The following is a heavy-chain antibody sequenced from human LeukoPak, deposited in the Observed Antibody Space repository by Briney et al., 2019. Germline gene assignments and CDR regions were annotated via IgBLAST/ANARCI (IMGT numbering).Heavy chain of an antibody. D-gene: IGHD1-26*01. Sequence: PGGSLRLPCAASGFTFSSYSMNWVRQAPGKGLEWVSYISSSSSTIYYADSVKGRFTISRDNAKNSLYLQMNSLRAEDTAVYYCARDPFGGSYLYDYWGQGTLVTVSS. CDR1: GFTFSSYS. CDR2: ISSSSSTI. V-gene: IGHV3-48*01. CDR3: ARDPFGGSYLYDY. J-gene: IGHJ4*02.